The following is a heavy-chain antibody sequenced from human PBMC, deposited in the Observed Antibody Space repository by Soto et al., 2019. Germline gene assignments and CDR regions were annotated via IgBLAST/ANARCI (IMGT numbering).Heavy chain of an antibody. CDR1: GGSITSGAYY. CDR2: IHYSGRT. Sequence: SETLSLTCAASGGSITSGAYYWTWIRQHPGEGLEWIAYIHYSGRTYYNPSLKSRVTISVDTSNNQFSLKLSSVTAADTAVYYCARYYFDSSGYSNWFDPWGQGTLVTVSS. V-gene: IGHV4-31*11. J-gene: IGHJ5*02. D-gene: IGHD3-22*01. CDR3: ARYYFDSSGYSNWFDP.